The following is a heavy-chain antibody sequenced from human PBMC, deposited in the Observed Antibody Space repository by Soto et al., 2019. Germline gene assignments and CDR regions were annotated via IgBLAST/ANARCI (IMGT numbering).Heavy chain of an antibody. CDR1: GYTFTSYG. Sequence: ASVKVSCKASGYTFTSYGISWVRQAPGQGLEWMGWISAYNGNTNYAQKLQGRVTMTTDTSTSTAYMELRSLRSDDTAVYYCARDPRRIMITFGGVIVPFDYGGQGTLVTVSA. CDR2: ISAYNGNT. V-gene: IGHV1-18*01. D-gene: IGHD3-16*02. J-gene: IGHJ4*02. CDR3: ARDPRRIMITFGGVIVPFDY.